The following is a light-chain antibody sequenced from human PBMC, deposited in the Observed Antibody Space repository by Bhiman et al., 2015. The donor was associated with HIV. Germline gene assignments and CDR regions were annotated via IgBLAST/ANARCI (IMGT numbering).Light chain of an antibody. Sequence: QSVVTQPPSVSGTPGQGVTISCSGSSSNIGKKYVYWYQQLPGATPTLLIYRNILRPSGVPDRFSASKSGTSATLGITGLQTGDEADYYCGTWDSSLSAEVFGGGTKLTVL. CDR2: RNI. V-gene: IGLV1-51*02. CDR3: GTWDSSLSAEV. CDR1: SSNIGKKY. J-gene: IGLJ3*02.